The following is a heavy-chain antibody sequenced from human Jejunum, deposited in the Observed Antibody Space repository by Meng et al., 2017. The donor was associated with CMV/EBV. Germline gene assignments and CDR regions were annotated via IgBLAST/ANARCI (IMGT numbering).Heavy chain of an antibody. Sequence: SGFPLNSYGIHWVRQFPGKGLEWVAVLWYDGSRKYFADSVQGRFSISRDDSKNTMYLQMNSLRAEDTAVYYCARDNDGSSHYSQFDYWGQGTLVTVSS. V-gene: IGHV3-33*01. CDR3: ARDNDGSSHYSQFDY. J-gene: IGHJ4*02. CDR1: GFPLNSYG. D-gene: IGHD3-22*01. CDR2: LWYDGSRK.